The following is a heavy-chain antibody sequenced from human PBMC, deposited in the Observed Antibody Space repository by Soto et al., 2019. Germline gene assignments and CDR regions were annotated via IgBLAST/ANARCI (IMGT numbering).Heavy chain of an antibody. V-gene: IGHV3-23*01. CDR2: IYGNGRET. J-gene: IGHJ4*02. Sequence: EVQLLESGGGLVQPGGSLRLSCSGSGFTFSTYTMNWVRQAPGKGLEWVSGIYGNGRETFYGDSMRGRVTISRDNSKSTLVLQMNTLRHEDTAVYDCAKDRVPDSRWNFDYWGQGTLVTVSS. D-gene: IGHD1-1*01. CDR1: GFTFSTYT. CDR3: AKDRVPDSRWNFDY.